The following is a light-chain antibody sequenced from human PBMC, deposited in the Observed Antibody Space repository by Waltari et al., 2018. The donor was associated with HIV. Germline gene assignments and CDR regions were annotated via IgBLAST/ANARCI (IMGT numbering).Light chain of an antibody. CDR1: QTIANS. Sequence: DIQMTQSPSSLSASVGDRLTITCRASQTIANSLAWYQQKPGKAPKLLVYVASRLERGVPSRFSGSGSGTDYILTISSLQPEDFATYYCQQYYTTPHTFGQGTKLEIK. J-gene: IGKJ2*01. CDR2: VAS. V-gene: IGKV1-NL1*01. CDR3: QQYYTTPHT.